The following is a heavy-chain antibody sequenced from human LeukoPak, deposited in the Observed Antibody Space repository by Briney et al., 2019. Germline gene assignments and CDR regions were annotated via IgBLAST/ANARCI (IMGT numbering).Heavy chain of an antibody. CDR1: GFTFSSYG. J-gene: IGHJ4*02. CDR3: ARGSGYSGYDAVDY. Sequence: GGSLRLSCAASGFTFSSYGMHWVRQAPGKGLEWVAVIWYDGSNKYYADSVKGQFTISRDNSKNTLYLQMNSLRAEDTAVYYCARGSGYSGYDAVDYWGQGTLVTVSS. D-gene: IGHD5-12*01. CDR2: IWYDGSNK. V-gene: IGHV3-33*01.